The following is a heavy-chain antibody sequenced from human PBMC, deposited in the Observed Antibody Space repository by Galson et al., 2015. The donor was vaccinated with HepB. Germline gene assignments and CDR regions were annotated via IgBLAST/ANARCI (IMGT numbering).Heavy chain of an antibody. CDR2: ISYDGSNK. Sequence: SLRLSCAASGFTFSSSAMHWVRQAPGKGLEWVAVISYDGSNKYYADSVKGRFTISRDNAENSPYLQMNSLRAEDTAIYYCARVGPGSSRDYWGQGTLVTVSS. V-gene: IGHV3-30-3*01. D-gene: IGHD1-1*01. J-gene: IGHJ4*02. CDR1: GFTFSSSA. CDR3: ARVGPGSSRDY.